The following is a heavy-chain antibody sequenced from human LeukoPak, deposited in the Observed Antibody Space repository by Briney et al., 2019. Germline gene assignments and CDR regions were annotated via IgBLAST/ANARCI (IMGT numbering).Heavy chain of an antibody. Sequence: SETLSLTCTASGDSISSSSYYWGWIRQPPGKGLEWIGSIYYSGSTYYNPSLKSRVTISVDTSKDQFSLKLSSVTAADTAVYYCARLTRWYCYMDVWGKGTTVSVS. D-gene: IGHD4-23*01. CDR3: ARLTRWYCYMDV. CDR1: GDSISSSSYY. J-gene: IGHJ6*03. CDR2: IYYSGST. V-gene: IGHV4-39*01.